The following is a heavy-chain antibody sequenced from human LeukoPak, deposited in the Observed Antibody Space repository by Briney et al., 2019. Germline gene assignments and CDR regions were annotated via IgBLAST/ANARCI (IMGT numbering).Heavy chain of an antibody. CDR2: IYNSANT. CDR3: ARHSRSAYTGYENAFDI. CDR1: GDSISSSSYC. D-gene: IGHD5-12*01. J-gene: IGHJ3*02. V-gene: IGHV4-39*01. Sequence: PSETLFLTCTVSGDSISSSSYCWDWIRQPPGKGLEWIGNIYNSANTHYNPSLKTRITMSVDTSKNQFSLKLNSVTAADTGIYYCARHSRSAYTGYENAFDIWGQGTMVTVSS.